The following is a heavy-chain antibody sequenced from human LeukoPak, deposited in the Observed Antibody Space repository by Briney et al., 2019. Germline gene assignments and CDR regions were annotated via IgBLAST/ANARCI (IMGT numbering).Heavy chain of an antibody. CDR3: ASSNHRYCSTPSCYTVDY. Sequence: PGGRLSFSVEASGFSFSTFVWNGFAKAPGKGLKGGAVISYDGSNKYYADSVKGRFTISRDNSKNTLYLQMSSLRAEDTAVYYCASSNHRYCSTPSCYTVDYWGQGTLVTVSS. D-gene: IGHD2-2*02. CDR2: ISYDGSNK. CDR1: GFSFSTFV. V-gene: IGHV3-30-3*01. J-gene: IGHJ4*02.